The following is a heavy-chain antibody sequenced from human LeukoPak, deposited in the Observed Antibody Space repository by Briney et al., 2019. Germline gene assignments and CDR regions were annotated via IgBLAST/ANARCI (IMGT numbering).Heavy chain of an antibody. CDR3: ASSGYCSGGSCYAGWGY. D-gene: IGHD2-15*01. CDR2: IYPGDSDT. CDR1: GYSFTSYW. Sequence: GESLKTSCKGSGYSFTSYWIGWVRQMPGKGLEWMGIIYPGDSDTRYSPSFQGQVTIAADKSISTAYLQWSSLKASDTAMYYCASSGYCSGGSCYAGWGYWGQGTLVTVSS. V-gene: IGHV5-51*01. J-gene: IGHJ4*02.